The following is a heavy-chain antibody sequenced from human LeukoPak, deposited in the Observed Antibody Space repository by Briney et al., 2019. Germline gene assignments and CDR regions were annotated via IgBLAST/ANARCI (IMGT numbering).Heavy chain of an antibody. CDR3: ARDSELYFAPPGY. D-gene: IGHD3-9*01. CDR2: INTYNGKT. J-gene: IGHJ4*02. V-gene: IGHV1-18*01. Sequence: AASVKVSCKASGYTFTSYGISWVRQAPGQVLEWMGWINTYNGKTNYAQKVQGRVTMTTDTSTSTAYMELRSLRSDDTAVYYCARDSELYFAPPGYWGQGTLVTVSS. CDR1: GYTFTSYG.